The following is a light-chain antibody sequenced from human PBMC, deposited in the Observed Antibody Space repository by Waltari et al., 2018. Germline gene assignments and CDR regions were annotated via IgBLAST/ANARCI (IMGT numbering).Light chain of an antibody. CDR2: DAS. CDR3: QQYNIGAT. J-gene: IGKJ3*01. V-gene: IGKV3-11*01. CDR1: QSVSTY. Sequence: EIVLTQSPATLSFSPGERATLSCRASQSVSTYLAWYQQKPGQAPRLLIYDASKRATGIPARFSGSGSGTDFTLTISSLEPEDFAVYYCQQYNIGATFGPGTKVDIK.